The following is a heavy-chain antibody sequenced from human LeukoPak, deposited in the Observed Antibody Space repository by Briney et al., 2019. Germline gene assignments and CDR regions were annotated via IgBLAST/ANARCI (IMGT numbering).Heavy chain of an antibody. CDR3: ARHRGGYDYFDY. Sequence: SETLSLTCTVSGGSISGYYWSWIRQPPGKGLEWVGYIYYSGSTNYNPSLKSRVTISVDTSKNQFSLKLNSVTAADTAVYYCARHRGGYDYFDYWGQGTPVTVSS. J-gene: IGHJ4*02. V-gene: IGHV4-59*08. CDR1: GGSISGYY. D-gene: IGHD5-12*01. CDR2: IYYSGST.